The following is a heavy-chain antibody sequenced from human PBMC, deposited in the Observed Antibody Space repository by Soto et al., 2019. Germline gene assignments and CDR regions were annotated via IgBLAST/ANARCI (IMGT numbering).Heavy chain of an antibody. Sequence: GESLKISCKGSGYSFTSYWIGWVRQMPGKGLEWMGIIYPGDSDTRYSPSFQGQVTISADKSISTAYLQWSSLKASDTAMYYCARHRTYYDSSGYTLDYWGQGTLVTVSS. CDR3: ARHRTYYDSSGYTLDY. D-gene: IGHD3-22*01. J-gene: IGHJ4*02. CDR1: GYSFTSYW. V-gene: IGHV5-51*01. CDR2: IYPGDSDT.